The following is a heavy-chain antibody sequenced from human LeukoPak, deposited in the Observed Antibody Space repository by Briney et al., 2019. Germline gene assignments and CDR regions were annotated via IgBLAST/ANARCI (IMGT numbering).Heavy chain of an antibody. CDR1: GGTFSSYA. V-gene: IGHV1-69*06. Sequence: ASVKVSCNASGGTFSSYAISWVRQAPGQGLEWMGGIIPIFGTANYAQKFQGRVTITADKSTSTAYMELSSLRSEDTAVYYCARGRPTTSIAAAGVNWFDPWGQGTLVTVSS. J-gene: IGHJ5*02. D-gene: IGHD6-13*01. CDR2: IIPIFGTA. CDR3: ARGRPTTSIAAAGVNWFDP.